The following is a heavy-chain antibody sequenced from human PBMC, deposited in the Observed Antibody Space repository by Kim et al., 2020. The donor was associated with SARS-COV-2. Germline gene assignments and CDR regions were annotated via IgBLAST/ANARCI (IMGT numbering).Heavy chain of an antibody. D-gene: IGHD6-13*01. CDR1: GFTFSSYW. CDR3: ARWGISAAGEYYYYGMDF. Sequence: GGSLRLFCAASGFTFSSYWMHWVRQAPGKGLVWVSRINSDWSSTSYADSVKGRFTISRDNAKNTLYLQMNSLRAEDTAVYYCARWGISAAGEYYYYGMDFWGQETTVNVSS. CDR2: INSDWSST. V-gene: IGHV3-74*01. J-gene: IGHJ6*02.